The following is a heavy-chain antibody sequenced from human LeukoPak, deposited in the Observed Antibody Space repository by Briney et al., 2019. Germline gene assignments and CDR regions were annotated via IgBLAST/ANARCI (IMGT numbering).Heavy chain of an antibody. CDR3: AKDLHHGGSYSRFRDYYYMDV. V-gene: IGHV3-48*04. Sequence: PGGSLRLSCAASGFTFSSYSMNWVRQAPGKGLEWVSYISSSSSTIYYADSVKGRFTISRDNAKNSLYLQMNSLRAEDTAVYYCAKDLHHGGSYSRFRDYYYMDVWGKGTTVTVSS. D-gene: IGHD1-26*01. J-gene: IGHJ6*03. CDR1: GFTFSSYS. CDR2: ISSSSSTI.